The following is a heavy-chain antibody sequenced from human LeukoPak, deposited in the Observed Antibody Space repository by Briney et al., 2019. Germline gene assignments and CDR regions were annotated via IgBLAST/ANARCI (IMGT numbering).Heavy chain of an antibody. Sequence: ASVKVSCKASGYTFTSYDINWVRQATGQGLEWMGWMNPNSGNTGYAQKFQGRVTITRNTSISTAYMELSSLRSEDTAVYYCAREGGGGSRAYYYYYYMDVWGKGTTVTISS. CDR2: MNPNSGNT. CDR1: GYTFTSYD. D-gene: IGHD3-16*01. V-gene: IGHV1-8*03. J-gene: IGHJ6*03. CDR3: AREGGGGSRAYYYYYYMDV.